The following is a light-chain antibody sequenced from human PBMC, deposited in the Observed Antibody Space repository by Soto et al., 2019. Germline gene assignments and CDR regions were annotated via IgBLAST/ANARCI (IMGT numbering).Light chain of an antibody. Sequence: QSALTQPASVSGSPGQSITISCTGTSSDVGSYDLVSWYQHHSGKAPKIIIYEVNKRPSGISDRFSGSKSGNTASLTISGLQAEDEADYYCSSKRGTSFSWVFGGGTKLTVL. CDR2: EVN. V-gene: IGLV2-14*02. CDR3: SSKRGTSFSWV. CDR1: SSDVGSYDL. J-gene: IGLJ3*02.